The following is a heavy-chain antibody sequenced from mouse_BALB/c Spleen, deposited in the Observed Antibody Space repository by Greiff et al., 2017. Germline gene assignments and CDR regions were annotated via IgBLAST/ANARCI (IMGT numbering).Heavy chain of an antibody. CDR1: GFTFSSYT. Sequence: EVQGVESGGGLVKPGGSLKLSCAASGFTFSSYTMSWVRQTPEKRLEWVATISSGGSYTYYPDSVKGRFTISRDNAKNTLYLQMSSLKSEDTAMYYCTRAYGNYGYYAMDYWGQGTSVTVSS. CDR3: TRAYGNYGYYAMDY. D-gene: IGHD2-1*01. J-gene: IGHJ4*01. V-gene: IGHV5-6-4*01. CDR2: ISSGGSYT.